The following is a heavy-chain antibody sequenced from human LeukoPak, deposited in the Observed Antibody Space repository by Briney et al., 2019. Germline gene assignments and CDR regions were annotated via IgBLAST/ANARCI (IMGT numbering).Heavy chain of an antibody. CDR3: LYSSSWKNRDY. J-gene: IGHJ4*02. Sequence: SQTLSLTCTVSGGSISSGGHYWSWIRQHPGKGLEWIGYINYSGSTYCNPSLKSRVTISVDKSKNQFSLKLSSVTAADTAVYYCLYSSSWKNRDYWGQGTLVTVSS. D-gene: IGHD6-13*01. CDR2: INYSGST. V-gene: IGHV4-31*09. CDR1: GGSISSGGHY.